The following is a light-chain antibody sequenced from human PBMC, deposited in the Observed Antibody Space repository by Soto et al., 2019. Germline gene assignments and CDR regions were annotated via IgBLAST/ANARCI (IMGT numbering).Light chain of an antibody. CDR3: QQRSNWAAIT. CDR1: QSVSSY. CDR2: DAS. J-gene: IGKJ5*01. Sequence: EIVWIQSPATLSLSPGERATLSCRASQSVSSYLAWDQQKPGQAPRLLIYDASNRATGIPARFSGSGSGTDFTLTISSLAPEDVAVYYCQQRSNWAAITFGQGTRLEIK. V-gene: IGKV3-11*01.